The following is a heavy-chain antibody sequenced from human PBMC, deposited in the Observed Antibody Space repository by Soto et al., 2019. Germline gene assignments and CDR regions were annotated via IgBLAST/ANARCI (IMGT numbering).Heavy chain of an antibody. J-gene: IGHJ3*02. Sequence: GASVQVSCKASGYTFTSYGISWVRQAPGQGLEWMGWISAYNGNTNYAQKLQGRVTMTTDTSTSTAYMELRSLRSDDTAVYYCARGAASYYYDSSGWFAFDIWGQGTMVTVSS. CDR3: ARGAASYYYDSSGWFAFDI. D-gene: IGHD3-22*01. CDR1: GYTFTSYG. CDR2: ISAYNGNT. V-gene: IGHV1-18*04.